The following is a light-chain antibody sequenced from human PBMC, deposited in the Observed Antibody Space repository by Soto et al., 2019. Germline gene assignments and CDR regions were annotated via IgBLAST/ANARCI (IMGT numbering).Light chain of an antibody. V-gene: IGKV1-5*01. CDR1: QSISNW. CDR2: DAS. CDR3: QQYSSYSP. Sequence: DSQMTQSPSSLSASVGDRVTITCRASQSISNWLAWYQQKPGKAPKLLIYDASTLESGVPSRFSGGGFGTDFTLTISSLQPDDFATYYCQQYSSYSPVGQGTKVEMK. J-gene: IGKJ1*01.